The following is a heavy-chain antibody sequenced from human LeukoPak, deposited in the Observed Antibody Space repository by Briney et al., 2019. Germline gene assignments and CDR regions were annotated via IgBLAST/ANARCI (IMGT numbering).Heavy chain of an antibody. Sequence: GGSLRLSCATSGFSFSNAWMNWVRQAPGKGLEWVASIKHNGGEKYYVDSVEGRFTISRDNAKNSLYLEMSSLRVEDTAVYYCARDRGWRTSGYYLYHFDYWGQGTLVTFAS. V-gene: IGHV3-7*01. D-gene: IGHD3-22*01. CDR3: ARDRGWRTSGYYLYHFDY. CDR1: GFSFSNAW. J-gene: IGHJ4*02. CDR2: IKHNGGEK.